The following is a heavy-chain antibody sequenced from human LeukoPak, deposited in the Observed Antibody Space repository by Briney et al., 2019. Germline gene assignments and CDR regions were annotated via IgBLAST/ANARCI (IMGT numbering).Heavy chain of an antibody. D-gene: IGHD5-18*01. CDR3: ARSRGATAMDYYFDY. CDR2: INPSGGST. V-gene: IGHV1-46*01. Sequence: ASVKVSCKACGYTFTSYYMHWVRQAPGQGLEWMGIINPSGGSTSYAQKFQGRVTMTRDTSTSTAYMELRSLRCDDTAVYYCARSRGATAMDYYFDYWGQGTLVTVSS. J-gene: IGHJ4*02. CDR1: GYTFTSYY.